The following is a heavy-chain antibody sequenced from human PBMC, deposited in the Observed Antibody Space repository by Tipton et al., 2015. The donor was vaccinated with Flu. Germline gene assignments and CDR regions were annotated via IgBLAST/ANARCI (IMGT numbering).Heavy chain of an antibody. V-gene: IGHV4-38-2*01. D-gene: IGHD2/OR15-2a*01. Sequence: LRLSCSVSGDSIGSAYYWGWIRQPPGKGLEWIGEITHSGSANYSPSLKSRVTTSIDTSKNQFSLKLTSVTAADTAVYYCARGSPTEYHFDSWGQGTLVTVSS. CDR1: GDSIGSAYY. CDR2: ITHSGSA. J-gene: IGHJ4*02. CDR3: ARGSPTEYHFDS.